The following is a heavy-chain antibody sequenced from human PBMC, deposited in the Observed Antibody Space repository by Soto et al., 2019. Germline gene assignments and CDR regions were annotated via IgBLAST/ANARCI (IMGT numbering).Heavy chain of an antibody. J-gene: IGHJ5*02. CDR3: ARDPAP. CDR2: IYNSGST. Sequence: LCGGSISSGGYYWSWIRQPPGKGLEWIGYIYNSGSTYYNPSLKSRVTISADTSKNQFSLKLSSVTAADTAVYYCARDPAPWGQGTLVTVSS. CDR1: GGSISSGGYY. V-gene: IGHV4-31*02.